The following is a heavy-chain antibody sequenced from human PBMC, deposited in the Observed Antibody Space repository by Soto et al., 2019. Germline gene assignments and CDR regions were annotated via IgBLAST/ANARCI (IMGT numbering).Heavy chain of an antibody. D-gene: IGHD1-20*01. CDR2: ISGSGGST. J-gene: IGHJ3*02. CDR3: ARVPTYPTQYNWTDSHPVDAFEI. V-gene: IGHV3-23*01. CDR1: GFTFSSYA. Sequence: GGSLRLSCAASGFTFSSYAMSWVRQAPGKGLEWVSAISGSGGSTYYADSVKGRFTISRDNSKNTLYLQMNSLRAEDTAVYYCARVPTYPTQYNWTDSHPVDAFEIWGQGTMVTVSS.